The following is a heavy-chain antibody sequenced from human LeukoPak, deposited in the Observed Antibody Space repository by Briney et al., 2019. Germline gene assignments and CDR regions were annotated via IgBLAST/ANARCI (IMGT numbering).Heavy chain of an antibody. V-gene: IGHV4-30-4*08. CDR3: ARHRHYYGSGSYGSPNYFDY. D-gene: IGHD3-10*01. Sequence: SETLSLTCTVSSGSISSGDYYWSWIRQPPGKGLEWIGYIYYSGSTNYNPSLKSRVTISVDTSKNQFSLKLSSVTAADTAVYYCARHRHYYGSGSYGSPNYFDYWGQGTLVTVSS. J-gene: IGHJ4*02. CDR1: SGSISSGDYY. CDR2: IYYSGST.